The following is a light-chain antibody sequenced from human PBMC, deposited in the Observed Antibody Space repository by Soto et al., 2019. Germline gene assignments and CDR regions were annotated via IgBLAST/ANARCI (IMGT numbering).Light chain of an antibody. J-gene: IGLJ1*01. CDR3: GSWDSSLSAYV. V-gene: IGLV1-51*01. Sequence: QSVMTQPPSVSAAPGQKVTISCSGSSSNIGGNSVSWYQQLPGTAPKLLIYDDDKRPSGIPDRFSGSKSGTSATLGITGFQTGDEDDSYCGSWDSSLSAYVFGTGTKLTVL. CDR2: DDD. CDR1: SSNIGGNS.